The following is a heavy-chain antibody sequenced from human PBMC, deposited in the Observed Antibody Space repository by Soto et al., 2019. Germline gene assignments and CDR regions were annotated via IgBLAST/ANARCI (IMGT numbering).Heavy chain of an antibody. Sequence: GESLKISCAASGFSFSDFGMTWVRQAPGKGLEWVSTIHPEGTNTHYADSVKGRFTISRDNSKGILYLEMNSLRAEDTAVYHCAKNQGVELVPLATVDWFDPWGQGSVVTVSS. V-gene: IGHV3-23*01. CDR1: GFSFSDFG. CDR3: AKNQGVELVPLATVDWFDP. D-gene: IGHD1-26*01. J-gene: IGHJ5*02. CDR2: IHPEGTNT.